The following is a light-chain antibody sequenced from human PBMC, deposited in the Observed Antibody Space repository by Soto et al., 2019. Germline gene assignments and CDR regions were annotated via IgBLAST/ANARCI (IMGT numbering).Light chain of an antibody. V-gene: IGKV1-27*01. CDR2: AAS. Sequence: DIQMTQSQSSLSASVGDRVTITCRASQGISDFLAWYQQKPGQAPRLLIYAASTLQAGVPSRFSGSGSGTDFTLTISSLQPEDVATYYCQKYNSAPHTFGGGTKVDIK. J-gene: IGKJ4*01. CDR1: QGISDF. CDR3: QKYNSAPHT.